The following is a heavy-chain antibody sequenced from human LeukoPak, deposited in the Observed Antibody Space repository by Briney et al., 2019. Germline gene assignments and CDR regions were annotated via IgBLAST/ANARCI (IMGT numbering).Heavy chain of an antibody. Sequence: GGSLRLSXAASGFTFSSYSMNWVRQAPGKGLEWVSSISSSSSYIYYADSVKGRFTISRDNAKNSLYLQMNGLRAEDTAVYYCARGAGIAAAGDYWGQGTLDTVSS. D-gene: IGHD6-13*01. CDR1: GFTFSSYS. CDR3: ARGAGIAAAGDY. V-gene: IGHV3-21*01. J-gene: IGHJ4*02. CDR2: ISSSSSYI.